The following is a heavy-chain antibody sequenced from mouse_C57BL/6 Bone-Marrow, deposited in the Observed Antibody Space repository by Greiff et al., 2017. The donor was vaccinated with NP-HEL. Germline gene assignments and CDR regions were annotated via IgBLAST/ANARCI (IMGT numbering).Heavy chain of an antibody. D-gene: IGHD1-1*01. V-gene: IGHV1-4*01. J-gene: IGHJ2*01. Sequence: VQLVESGAELARPGASVKMSCKASGYTFTSYTMHWVKQRPGQGLEWIGYINPSSGYTKYNQKFKDKATLTADKSSSTAYMQLSSLTSEDSAVYYCARGVTTVGVFDYWGQGTTLTVSS. CDR2: INPSSGYT. CDR3: ARGVTTVGVFDY. CDR1: GYTFTSYT.